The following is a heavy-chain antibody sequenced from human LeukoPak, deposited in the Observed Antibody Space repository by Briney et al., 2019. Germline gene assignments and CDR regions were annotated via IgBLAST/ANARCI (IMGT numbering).Heavy chain of an antibody. D-gene: IGHD2-21*02. CDR1: GFTFSNYA. CDR3: AKAARSDSTDY. Sequence: GGSLRLSCAASGFTFSNYAMNWVRQPPGKGLEWVSSISGSGGSTYYADSAKGRFTISRDNSKNTLYLQINSLRAEDTAVYYCAKAARSDSTDYWGQGTLVTVSS. J-gene: IGHJ4*02. V-gene: IGHV3-23*01. CDR2: ISGSGGST.